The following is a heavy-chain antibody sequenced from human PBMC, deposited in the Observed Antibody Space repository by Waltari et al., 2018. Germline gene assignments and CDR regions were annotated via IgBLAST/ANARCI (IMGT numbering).Heavy chain of an antibody. J-gene: IGHJ4*02. V-gene: IGHV3-53*01. CDR2: FYNGDST. D-gene: IGHD3-3*01. CDR3: AKGEEWPTVVRH. CDR1: GLSVRSNY. Sequence: EVQLVESGGGLLQPGEYLRLSCAASGLSVRSNYMSWDRQAPGKGLEWVSVFYNGDSTHYADSVEGRFTISRDNSKNTLYLQMNSLRGEDTAVYYCAKGEEWPTVVRHWGQGTLVTVSS.